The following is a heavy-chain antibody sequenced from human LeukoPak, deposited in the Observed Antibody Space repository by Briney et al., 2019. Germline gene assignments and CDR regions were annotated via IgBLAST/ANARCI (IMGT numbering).Heavy chain of an antibody. J-gene: IGHJ3*02. CDR2: INPSGGST. CDR1: GYTFTSYY. D-gene: IGHD5-24*01. Sequence: APVKVSCKASGYTFTSYYMHWVRQAPGQGLEWMGIINPSGGSTSHAQKFQGRVTMTRDTSTSTVYMELSSLRSEDTAVYYCARSESLGNAFDIWGQGTMVTVSS. V-gene: IGHV1-46*01. CDR3: ARSESLGNAFDI.